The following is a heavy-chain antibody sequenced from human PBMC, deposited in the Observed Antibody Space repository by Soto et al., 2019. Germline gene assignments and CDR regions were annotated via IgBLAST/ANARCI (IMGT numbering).Heavy chain of an antibody. J-gene: IGHJ4*02. CDR1: GFTFSSYA. CDR3: AKDGRYVYCDSSGYHYFDY. CDR2: MSGRGGST. D-gene: IGHD3-22*01. V-gene: IGHV3-23*01. Sequence: PGGSLRLSCAASGFTFSSYAMSWVRQAPGKGLEWVSSMSGRGGSTYYADSVKGRFTISRDNSKNTLYLQMNSLRAEDTAVYYCAKDGRYVYCDSSGYHYFDYWGQGTLVTVSS.